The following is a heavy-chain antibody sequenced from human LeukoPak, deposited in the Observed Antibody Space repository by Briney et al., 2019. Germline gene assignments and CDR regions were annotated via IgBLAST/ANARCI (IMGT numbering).Heavy chain of an antibody. D-gene: IGHD6-13*01. CDR3: ARQGLYSRSWYSPPTNYYYYMDV. J-gene: IGHJ6*03. CDR2: VYTSGST. Sequence: SETLSLTCTVSVGSISSYYWSWIRQPPGKGLEWIGYVYTSGSTNYNPTLKSRVTISVDTSKNQFSLKLSSVTAADTAVYYCARQGLYSRSWYSPPTNYYYYMDVRGKGTTVTVYS. CDR1: VGSISSYY. V-gene: IGHV4-4*09.